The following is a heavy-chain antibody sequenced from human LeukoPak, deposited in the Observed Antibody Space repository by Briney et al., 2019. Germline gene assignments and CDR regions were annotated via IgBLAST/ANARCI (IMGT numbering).Heavy chain of an antibody. J-gene: IGHJ4*02. CDR3: ARLFTLAGDHYFDY. D-gene: IGHD2/OR15-2a*01. CDR1: GGSISSGGYY. V-gene: IGHV4-31*03. CDR2: IYYSGST. Sequence: PSQTLSLTCTVSGGSISSGGYYWSWIRQHPGKGLEWIGYIYYSGSTYYNPSLKSRVTISVDTSKNQFSLKLSSVTAADTAVYYCARLFTLAGDHYFDYWGQGTLVAVSS.